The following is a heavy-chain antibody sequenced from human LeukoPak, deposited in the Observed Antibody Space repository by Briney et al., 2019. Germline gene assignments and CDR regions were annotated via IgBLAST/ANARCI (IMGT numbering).Heavy chain of an antibody. J-gene: IGHJ4*02. CDR3: ARAGNDYYDSGSYYQVFDY. Sequence: ASVKVSCKASRGTFSRYAVSWVRQAPGQGLEWMGGIIPMFGTENYAQKFQGRVTITADESTSTAYMELSSLRSEDTAVYYCARAGNDYYDSGSYYQVFDYWGQGTLGTVSS. V-gene: IGHV1-69*13. CDR1: RGTFSRYA. D-gene: IGHD3-10*01. CDR2: IIPMFGTE.